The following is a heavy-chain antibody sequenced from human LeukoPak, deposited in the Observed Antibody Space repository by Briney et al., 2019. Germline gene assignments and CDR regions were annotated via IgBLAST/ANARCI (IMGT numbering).Heavy chain of an antibody. D-gene: IGHD1-26*01. CDR2: ISYDGSNK. CDR1: GFTFSSYA. V-gene: IGHV3-30-3*01. Sequence: GGSLRLSCAASGFTFSSYAMHWVRQAPGKGLEWVAVISYDGSNKYYADSVKGRFTISRDNSKNTLYPQMNSLRAEDTAVYYCARRFGATYAFDIWGQGTMVTVSS. J-gene: IGHJ3*02. CDR3: ARRFGATYAFDI.